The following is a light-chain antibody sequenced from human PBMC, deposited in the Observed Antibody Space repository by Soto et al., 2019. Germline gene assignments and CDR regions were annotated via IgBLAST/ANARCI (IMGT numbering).Light chain of an antibody. Sequence: EIAMTQSPATLSVSPGERATLSCRASQSISTELAWYQQIPGQPPRLLIYSASTRATGVPARFTGSGSGSEFTLTISGLQSEDFAIYYCQQGHNWPLTSGQGTTLEI. CDR2: SAS. V-gene: IGKV3-15*01. CDR1: QSISTE. J-gene: IGKJ2*01. CDR3: QQGHNWPLT.